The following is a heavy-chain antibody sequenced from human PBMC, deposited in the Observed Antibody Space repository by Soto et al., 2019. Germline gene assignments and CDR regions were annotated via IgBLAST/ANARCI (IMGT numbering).Heavy chain of an antibody. J-gene: IGHJ6*02. Sequence: PGGSLRLSCVVSGFAFGSHAMSWVRQAPGKGLEWVSAISNSGGGTYYADSVKGRFTISRDNSKNTLYLQMNSLRAEDTAVYYCAKGVVQAGTFIRRVQYYYDMDVWGQGTTVTVSS. CDR1: GFAFGSHA. V-gene: IGHV3-23*01. CDR3: AKGVVQAGTFIRRVQYYYDMDV. CDR2: ISNSGGGT. D-gene: IGHD1-7*01.